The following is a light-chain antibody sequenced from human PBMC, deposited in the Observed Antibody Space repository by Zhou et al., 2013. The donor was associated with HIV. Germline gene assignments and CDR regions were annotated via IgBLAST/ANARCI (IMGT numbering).Light chain of an antibody. J-gene: IGKJ1*01. CDR2: GAS. CDR3: QQYGSSSRT. V-gene: IGKV3-20*01. Sequence: EVVMTQSPSTLSVSPGERVTLSCRASQSVFSNLAWYQQKPGQAPGLLISGASSRATGIPDRFSGSGSGTDFTLTISRLEPEDFAVYYCQQYGSSSRTFGQGTKVEIK. CDR1: QSVFSN.